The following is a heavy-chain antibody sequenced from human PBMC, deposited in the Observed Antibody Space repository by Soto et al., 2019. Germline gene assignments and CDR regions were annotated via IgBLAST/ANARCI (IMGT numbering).Heavy chain of an antibody. CDR1: GYIRINYG. D-gene: IGHD3-10*01. J-gene: IGHJ6*02. V-gene: IGHV1-18*01. CDR2: ISAYNGNT. Sequence: QVHLVQSGGEVKKPGASVKGSCKDSGYIRINYGLSWVRQAPGQGREWMGWISAYNGNTEYAQKVKGRLTLAADTLTSTAYMELMSLTSDDTAVYFCSRDRELRRSSYPWGYYSDGMDVGGQGTTVTGSS. CDR3: SRDRELRRSSYPWGYYSDGMDV.